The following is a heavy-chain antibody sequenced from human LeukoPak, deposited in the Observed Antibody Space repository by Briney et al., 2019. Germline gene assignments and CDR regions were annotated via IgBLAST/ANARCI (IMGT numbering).Heavy chain of an antibody. CDR2: IIPIFGTA. Sequence: ASVKVSCKASGYTFTSYGISWVRQAPGQGLEWMGGIIPIFGTANYAQKFQGRVATTTDESTSTAYMELSSLRSEDTAVYYCACKAAYYYDSSGYYYGAFDIWGQGTMVTVSS. D-gene: IGHD3-22*01. V-gene: IGHV1-69*05. CDR3: ACKAAYYYDSSGYYYGAFDI. CDR1: GYTFTSYG. J-gene: IGHJ3*02.